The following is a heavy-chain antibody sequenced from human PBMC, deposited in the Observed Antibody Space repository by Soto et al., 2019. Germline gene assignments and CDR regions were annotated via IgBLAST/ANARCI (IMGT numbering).Heavy chain of an antibody. Sequence: QVQLQESGPGLVKPSQTLSLTCTVSGGSISSGGYYWSWIRQHPGKGLEWIGYIYHSGTTYYNPSLKRRVTMPVDTAKIQFALKLTSVTAADAAVYYCARIRGNPLLGWFDPWGQGTLVTVSS. CDR1: GGSISSGGYY. J-gene: IGHJ5*02. CDR3: ARIRGNPLLGWFDP. CDR2: IYHSGTT. D-gene: IGHD2-2*01. V-gene: IGHV4-31*03.